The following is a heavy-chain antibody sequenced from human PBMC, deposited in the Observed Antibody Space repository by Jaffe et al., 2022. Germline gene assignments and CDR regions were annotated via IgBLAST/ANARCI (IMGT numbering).Heavy chain of an antibody. CDR1: GFSLSTSGVG. J-gene: IGHJ3*02. CDR2: IYWDDDK. V-gene: IGHV2-5*02. CDR3: AHRRSPRGYDILTGYYTPLDAFDI. D-gene: IGHD3-9*01. Sequence: QITLKESGPTLVKPTQTLTLTCTFSGFSLSTSGVGVGWIRQPPGKALEWLALIYWDDDKRYSPSLKSRLTITKDTSKNQVVLTMTNMDPVDTATYYCAHRRSPRGYDILTGYYTPLDAFDIWGQGTMVTVSS.